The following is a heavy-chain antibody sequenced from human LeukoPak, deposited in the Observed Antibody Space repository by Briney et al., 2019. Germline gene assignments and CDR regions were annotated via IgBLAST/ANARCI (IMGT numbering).Heavy chain of an antibody. CDR1: GFTFSSYA. Sequence: GGSLRLSCAASGFTFSSYAMSWVRQAPGRGLEWVSAISGSGGSTYYADSVKGRFTISRDNSKNTLYLQMNSLRAEDTAVYYCAKAESNYGDYVPWDYWGQGTLVTVSS. CDR2: ISGSGGST. D-gene: IGHD4-17*01. V-gene: IGHV3-23*01. J-gene: IGHJ4*02. CDR3: AKAESNYGDYVPWDY.